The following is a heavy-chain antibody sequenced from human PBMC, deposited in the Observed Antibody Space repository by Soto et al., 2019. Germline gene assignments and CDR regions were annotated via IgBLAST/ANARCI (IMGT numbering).Heavy chain of an antibody. D-gene: IGHD1-26*01. CDR1: GYPFTGYY. J-gene: IGHJ4*02. CDR2: INPNSGGT. CDR3: ARDLHLSGRRSRATTGY. Sequence: DSGEVCFKACGYPFTGYYMHLVRQAPGQGLEWMGWINPNSGGTNYAQKFQGRVTMTRDTSISTAYMELRRLRSDDTAVYYCARDLHLSGRRSRATTGYWGQGTMVTVSS. V-gene: IGHV1-2*02.